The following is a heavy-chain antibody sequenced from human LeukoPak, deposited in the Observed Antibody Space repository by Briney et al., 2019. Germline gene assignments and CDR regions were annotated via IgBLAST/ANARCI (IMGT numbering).Heavy chain of an antibody. CDR3: ARRVSGNYYFDY. CDR2: IYPGDSDT. D-gene: IGHD3-3*01. V-gene: IGHV5-51*01. CDR1: GYSFTSYW. Sequence: GESLKISCKGSGYSFTSYWIGWVRQMPGKGLEWMGTIYPGDSDTRYSPSFQGQVTISVDKSIGTAYLQWSSLKASATAIYYCARRVSGNYYFDYWGQGTLVTVSS. J-gene: IGHJ4*02.